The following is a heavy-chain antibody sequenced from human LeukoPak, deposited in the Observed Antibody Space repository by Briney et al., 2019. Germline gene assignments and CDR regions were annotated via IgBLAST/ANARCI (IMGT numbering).Heavy chain of an antibody. CDR2: IYTSGSP. D-gene: IGHD6-13*01. Sequence: SQTLSLTCTVSGGSISSGSYYWSWIRQPAGKGLEWIGRIYTSGSPNYNPSLKSRVTISVDTSKNQFSLKLSSVTAADTAVYYCARVSSSWEQIDYWGQGTLVTVSS. CDR3: ARVSSSWEQIDY. CDR1: GGSISSGSYY. J-gene: IGHJ4*02. V-gene: IGHV4-61*02.